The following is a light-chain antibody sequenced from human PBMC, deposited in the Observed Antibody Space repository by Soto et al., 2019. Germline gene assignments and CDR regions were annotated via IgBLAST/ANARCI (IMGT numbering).Light chain of an antibody. CDR3: QHYSSYPLT. CDR1: ESINGW. J-gene: IGKJ4*01. CDR2: DAS. V-gene: IGKV1-5*01. Sequence: DIQMTQSPSTLSVSVGDRVTITCRASESINGWLAWYQQKPGRAPRILIYDASKLEPGVPARLSGSGSGAEYTLNISSLQPEDFATYDCQHYSSYPLTFGGGTKVE.